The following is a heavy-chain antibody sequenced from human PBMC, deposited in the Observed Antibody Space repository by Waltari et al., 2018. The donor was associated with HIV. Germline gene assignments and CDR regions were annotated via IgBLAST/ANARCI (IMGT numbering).Heavy chain of an antibody. Sequence: EVQLVESGGGLVQPGGSLRLSCAASGFTFSDYSMNWVRQAPGRGLEWVSYISSSSSTIYDADSVKGRFTISRDNAKNSLYLQMNCLRAEDTAVYYCARDPVYSGSSLVYYFDYWGQGTLVTVSS. V-gene: IGHV3-48*01. J-gene: IGHJ4*02. CDR3: ARDPVYSGSSLVYYFDY. CDR1: GFTFSDYS. D-gene: IGHD6-6*01. CDR2: ISSSSSTI.